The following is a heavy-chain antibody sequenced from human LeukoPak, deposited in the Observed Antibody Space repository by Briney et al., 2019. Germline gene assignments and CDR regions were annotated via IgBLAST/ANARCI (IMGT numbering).Heavy chain of an antibody. CDR3: ARKTGDLSYFDY. CDR1: GGSISSYY. CDR2: IYNSGST. Sequence: PSETLSLTCTVSGGSISSYYWSWIRQPPGKGLEWIGYIYNSGSTNYNASLKSRVTISVDKSKNQFSLRLSSVTAADTAVYYCARKTGDLSYFDYWGQGTLVTVSS. D-gene: IGHD3-16*02. V-gene: IGHV4-59*01. J-gene: IGHJ4*02.